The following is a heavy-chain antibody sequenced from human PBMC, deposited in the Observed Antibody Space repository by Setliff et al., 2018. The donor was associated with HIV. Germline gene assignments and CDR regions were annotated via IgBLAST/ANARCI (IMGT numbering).Heavy chain of an antibody. V-gene: IGHV1-46*01. D-gene: IGHD3-22*01. J-gene: IGHJ4*02. CDR3: ASERRIVVGYYFDS. CDR2: ISPSGGST. CDR1: GYTFSTYY. Sequence: ASVKVSCKASGYTFSTYYLHWVRQAPGQGLEWLGIISPSGGSTSYAQKFQGRVTMTRDTSTSTFYMDLSSLRSEDTAVYYWASERRIVVGYYFDSWGQGTLVTVSS.